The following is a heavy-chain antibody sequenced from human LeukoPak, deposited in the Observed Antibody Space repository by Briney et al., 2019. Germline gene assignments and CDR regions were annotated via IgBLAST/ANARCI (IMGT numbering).Heavy chain of an antibody. CDR3: AREGTPPRHSGYDQ. D-gene: IGHD5-12*01. V-gene: IGHV6-1*01. Sequence: SQTLSLTCAISVDSVSSNSASWNWIRQYPSRGLEWLGRTYYRSKWYNDYAVSVKSRITINPDTSKNQFSLQLNSVTPEDTAVYYCAREGTPPRHSGYDQWGQGTLVTVSS. CDR1: VDSVSSNSAS. J-gene: IGHJ4*02. CDR2: TYYRSKWYN.